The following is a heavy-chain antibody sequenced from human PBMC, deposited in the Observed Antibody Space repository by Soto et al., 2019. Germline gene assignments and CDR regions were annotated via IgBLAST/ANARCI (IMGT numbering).Heavy chain of an antibody. J-gene: IGHJ4*02. V-gene: IGHV3-33*01. CDR2: IWYDGSNK. Sequence: GGSLRLSCAASGFTFSSYGMHWVRQAPGKGLEWVAVIWYDGSNKYYADSVKGRFTISRDNSKNTLYLQMNSLRAEDTAVYYCARDPAQYSSSWYLGDFDYWGQGTLVTVSS. CDR1: GFTFSSYG. CDR3: ARDPAQYSSSWYLGDFDY. D-gene: IGHD6-13*01.